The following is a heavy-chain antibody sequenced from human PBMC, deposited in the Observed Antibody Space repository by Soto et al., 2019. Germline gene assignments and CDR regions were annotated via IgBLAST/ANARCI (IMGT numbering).Heavy chain of an antibody. V-gene: IGHV1-69*04. D-gene: IGHD2-2*01. J-gene: IGHJ4*02. Sequence: SVKVSCKASGGTFSSYTISWVRQAPGQGLEWMGRIIPILGIANYAQKFQGRVTITADKSTSTAYMELSSLRSEDTAVYYCARDLRYCSSTSCEYYFDYWGQRTLVTVSS. CDR2: IIPILGIA. CDR1: GGTFSSYT. CDR3: ARDLRYCSSTSCEYYFDY.